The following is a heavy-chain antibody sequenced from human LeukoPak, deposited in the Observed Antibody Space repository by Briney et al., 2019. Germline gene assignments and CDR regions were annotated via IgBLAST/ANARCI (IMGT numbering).Heavy chain of an antibody. CDR1: GFPFSSYG. J-gene: IGHJ4*02. V-gene: IGHV1-18*01. CDR3: ARAPGVLLWFGELSPTDY. D-gene: IGHD3-10*01. CDR2: LSPYNGNT. Sequence: GAPVKVSFKASGFPFSSYGISWGRPAPGQGLGWMGWLSPYNGNTNYAQKLQGRVTMTTDTSTSTAYMELRSLRSDDTAVYYCARAPGVLLWFGELSPTDYWGQGTLVTVSS.